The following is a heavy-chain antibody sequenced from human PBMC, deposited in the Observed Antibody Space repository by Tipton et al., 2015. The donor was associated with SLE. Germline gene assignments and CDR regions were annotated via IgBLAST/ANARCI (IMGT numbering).Heavy chain of an antibody. CDR2: VYHTGST. CDR3: ARQQWLLLLDS. V-gene: IGHV4-59*08. J-gene: IGHJ5*01. D-gene: IGHD6-19*01. CDR1: GGGFNTFY. Sequence: GLVKPSETLPLTCTISGGGFNTFYWSWIRQPPGKGLEWIGSVYHTGSTYYSPSLRSRVTISTDTSKNLFSLSLTSVTAADTAIYFCARQQWLLLLDSWGQGTLVTVSS.